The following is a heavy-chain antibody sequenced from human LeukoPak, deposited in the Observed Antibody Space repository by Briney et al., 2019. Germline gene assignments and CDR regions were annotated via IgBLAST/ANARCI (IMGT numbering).Heavy chain of an antibody. Sequence: GGSLRLSCAASGFTFSSYAMSWVRQAPGKGLEWVSVISGSGGSTHYADSVKGRFTISRDNSKNTLYLQMNSLRAEDTAVYYCVKPTHITMIVVALAFDIWGQGTMVTVSS. J-gene: IGHJ3*02. D-gene: IGHD3-22*01. CDR3: VKPTHITMIVVALAFDI. CDR1: GFTFSSYA. V-gene: IGHV3-23*01. CDR2: ISGSGGST.